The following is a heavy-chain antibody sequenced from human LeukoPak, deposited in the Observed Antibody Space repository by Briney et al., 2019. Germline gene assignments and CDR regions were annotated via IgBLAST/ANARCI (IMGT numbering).Heavy chain of an antibody. V-gene: IGHV5-51*01. CDR1: GYKFTNYW. CDR2: IYPGDSET. J-gene: IGHJ4*02. CDR3: ARALRTGQCDYVPVL. D-gene: IGHD4-17*01. Sequence: PGESLKISCKASGYKFTNYWIGWVRQMPGKGLEWMTIIYPGDSETRYSPSFQGQVTISADKSIGTMYLQWSSLKASDTAMYYCARALRTGQCDYVPVLWGQGTLVIVSS.